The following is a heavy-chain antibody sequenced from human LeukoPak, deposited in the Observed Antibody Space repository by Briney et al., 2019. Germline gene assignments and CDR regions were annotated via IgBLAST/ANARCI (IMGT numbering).Heavy chain of an antibody. D-gene: IGHD6-13*01. CDR3: ARVMQQLDYFDY. V-gene: IGHV1-46*01. Sequence: ASVKVSCKASGYTFTSYYMHWVRQAPGQGLEWMGIINPSGGSTSYAQKFQGGVTMTRDTSTSTVYMELGSLRSEDTAVYYCARVMQQLDYFDYWGQGTLVTVSS. J-gene: IGHJ4*02. CDR1: GYTFTSYY. CDR2: INPSGGST.